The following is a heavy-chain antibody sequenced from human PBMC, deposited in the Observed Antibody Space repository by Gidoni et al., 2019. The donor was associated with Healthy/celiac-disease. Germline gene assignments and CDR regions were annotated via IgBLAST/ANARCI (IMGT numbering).Heavy chain of an antibody. J-gene: IGHJ4*02. CDR3: ARDRMATSHFDY. CDR1: GGSISSGGYY. CDR2: IYYSGST. D-gene: IGHD5-12*01. Sequence: QVQLQESGPGLVKPSQTLSLPCTVSGGSISSGGYYWSWIRQHPGKGLEWIGYIYYSGSTYYNPSLKSRVTISVDTSKNQFSLKLSSVTAADTAVYYCARDRMATSHFDYWGQGTLVTVSS. V-gene: IGHV4-31*03.